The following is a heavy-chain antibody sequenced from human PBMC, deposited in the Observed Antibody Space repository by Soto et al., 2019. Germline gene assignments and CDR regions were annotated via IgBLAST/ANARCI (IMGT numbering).Heavy chain of an antibody. Sequence: GGSLRLSFSASGFTFSIYAIHWVRQAPWKGLEYVSAISSNGGITYYADSVKVRFTISIDNSKNTLYLQMSSLRAEDTAVYYCVTFSSSSSYNWFDPWGQGTLVTVSS. V-gene: IGHV3-64D*06. CDR1: GFTFSIYA. J-gene: IGHJ5*02. D-gene: IGHD6-6*01. CDR3: VTFSSSSSYNWFDP. CDR2: ISSNGGIT.